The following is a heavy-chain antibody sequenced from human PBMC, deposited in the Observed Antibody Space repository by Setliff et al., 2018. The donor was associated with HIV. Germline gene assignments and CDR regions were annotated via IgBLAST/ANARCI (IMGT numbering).Heavy chain of an antibody. J-gene: IGHJ6*03. CDR2: IYTSGST. Sequence: SETLSLTCTVSGGSISSYYWSWIRQPAGKGLEWIGHIYTSGSTNYNPSPKSRVTMSVDTSKNQFSLKLSSVTAADTAVYYCARDVPWGDYYYYMDVWGKGTTVTVSS. CDR3: ARDVPWGDYYYYMDV. D-gene: IGHD3-16*01. V-gene: IGHV4-4*07. CDR1: GGSISSYY.